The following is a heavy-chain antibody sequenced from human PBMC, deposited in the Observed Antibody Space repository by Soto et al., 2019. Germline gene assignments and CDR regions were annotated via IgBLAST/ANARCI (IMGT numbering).Heavy chain of an antibody. CDR2: INPNSGGT. J-gene: IGHJ6*02. CDR3: ARVGIELRYFAWLLYSEYYYYGMDV. V-gene: IGHV1-2*02. Sequence: ASVKVSCKASGYTFTGYYMHWVRQAPGQGLEWMGWINPNSGGTNYAQKFQGRVTMTRDTSISTAYMELSRLRSDDTAVYYCARVGIELRYFAWLLYSEYYYYGMDVWGQGTTVTVSS. CDR1: GYTFTGYY. D-gene: IGHD3-9*01.